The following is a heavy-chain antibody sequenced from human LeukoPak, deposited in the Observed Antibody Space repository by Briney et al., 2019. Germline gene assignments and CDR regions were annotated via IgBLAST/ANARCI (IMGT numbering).Heavy chain of an antibody. D-gene: IGHD5-18*01. CDR1: GFTVSSNY. CDR2: IYSGGST. CDR3: ARGQNAWPMVTSLFDY. Sequence: GGSLRLSCAASGFTVSSNYMSWVRQAPGKGLEWVSVIYSGGSTYYADSVKGRFTISRDNSKNTLYLQMNSLRAEDTAVYYRARGQNAWPMVTSLFDYWGQGTLVTVSS. V-gene: IGHV3-53*01. J-gene: IGHJ4*02.